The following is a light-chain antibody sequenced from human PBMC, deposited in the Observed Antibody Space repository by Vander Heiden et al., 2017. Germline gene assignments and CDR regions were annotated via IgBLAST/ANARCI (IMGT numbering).Light chain of an antibody. V-gene: IGLV4-69*02. CDR1: SGHSTYA. CDR3: QTWGTGIV. CDR2: VNSDGSH. J-gene: IGLJ3*02. Sequence: QLVLTQSPSASASLGASVKLTCTLSSGHSTYAIAWHQQQPEKGPRYLMKVNSDGSHTKGDGIPDRFSGSSSGTERYLTITSRQSEDEADYYCQTWGTGIVFGGGTKLTVL.